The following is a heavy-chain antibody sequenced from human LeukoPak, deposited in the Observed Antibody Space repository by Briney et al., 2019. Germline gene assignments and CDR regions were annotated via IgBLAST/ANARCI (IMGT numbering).Heavy chain of an antibody. J-gene: IGHJ4*02. D-gene: IGHD3-22*01. CDR3: ARDERDYYDSSGYCFGYFDY. CDR1: GYTFTGYY. Sequence: ASVKVSCKASGYTFTGYYMHWVRQAPGQGLEWMGWINPNSGGTNYAQKFQGRVTMTRDTSISTAYMELSRLRSDDTAVYYCARDERDYYDSSGYCFGYFDYWGQGTLVTVSS. CDR2: INPNSGGT. V-gene: IGHV1-2*02.